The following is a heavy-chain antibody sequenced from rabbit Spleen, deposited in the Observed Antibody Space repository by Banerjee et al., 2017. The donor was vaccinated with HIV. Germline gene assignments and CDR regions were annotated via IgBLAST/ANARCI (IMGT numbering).Heavy chain of an antibody. Sequence: EQLEESGGGLVKPEGSLTLTCKASGVSFSNNYYMCWVRQAPGKGLEWIACIHSGSGAVTYYASWARGRFTISKTSSTTVTLQMTSLTAADTATYFCARDTSSSFSSYGMDLWGQGTLVTVS. J-gene: IGHJ6*01. V-gene: IGHV1S45*01. D-gene: IGHD1-1*01. CDR1: GVSFSNNYY. CDR2: IHSGSGAVT. CDR3: ARDTSSSFSSYGMDL.